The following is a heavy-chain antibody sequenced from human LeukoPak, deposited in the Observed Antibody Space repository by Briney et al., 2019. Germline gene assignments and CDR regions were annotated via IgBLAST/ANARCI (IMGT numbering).Heavy chain of an antibody. CDR1: GFTFSSYG. J-gene: IGHJ4*02. V-gene: IGHV3-30*18. CDR3: AKPYYYDRSGSGVNHFDY. D-gene: IGHD3-22*01. Sequence: GGSLRLSCAASGFTFSSYGIHWVRQAPGKGLEWVAVISYDGSRKYYADSVKGQFTISRDNSKNTLYLQMNSLRAEDTAVYYCAKPYYYDRSGSGVNHFDYWGQGTLVTVSS. CDR2: ISYDGSRK.